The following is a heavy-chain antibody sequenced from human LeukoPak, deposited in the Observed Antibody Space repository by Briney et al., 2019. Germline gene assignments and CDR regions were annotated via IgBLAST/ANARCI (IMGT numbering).Heavy chain of an antibody. V-gene: IGHV3-30*02. CDR2: IQYEGSNE. Sequence: QTGGSLRLSCAASRFTFSSYGMHWVRQAPGKGLEWVAYIQYEGSNEQYADSVKGRFSISRDSSKNILYLQMNSLRAEDTAVYYCARDHPRFGGPFWGQGTLVTVSS. CDR3: ARDHPRFGGPF. J-gene: IGHJ4*02. CDR1: RFTFSSYG. D-gene: IGHD3-10*02.